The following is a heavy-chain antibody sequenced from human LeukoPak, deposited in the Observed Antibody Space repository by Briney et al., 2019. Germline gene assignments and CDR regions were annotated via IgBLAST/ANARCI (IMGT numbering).Heavy chain of an antibody. CDR2: IYYSGST. J-gene: IGHJ3*02. CDR3: ARDYCSSTSCYPTQVAFDI. Sequence: SQTLSLTCTVSGDSITSASYYWSWIRQPAGKGLEWIGYIYYSGSTNYNPSLKSRVTISVDTSKNQFSLKLSSVTAADTAVYYCARDYCSSTSCYPTQVAFDIWGQGTMVTVSS. D-gene: IGHD2-2*01. V-gene: IGHV4-61*10. CDR1: GDSITSASYY.